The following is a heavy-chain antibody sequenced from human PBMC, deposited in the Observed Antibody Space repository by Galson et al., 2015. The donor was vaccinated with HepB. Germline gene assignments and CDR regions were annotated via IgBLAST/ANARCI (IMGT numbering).Heavy chain of an antibody. Sequence: SLRLSCAASGFTFSSYSMNWVRQAPGKGLEWVSYISSSSTIYYADSVKGRFTISRDNAKNSLYLQMNSLRDEDTAVYYCASMITFGGAAEDYFDYWGQGTLVTVSS. CDR2: ISSSSTI. CDR3: ASMITFGGAAEDYFDY. D-gene: IGHD3-16*01. V-gene: IGHV3-48*02. CDR1: GFTFSSYS. J-gene: IGHJ4*02.